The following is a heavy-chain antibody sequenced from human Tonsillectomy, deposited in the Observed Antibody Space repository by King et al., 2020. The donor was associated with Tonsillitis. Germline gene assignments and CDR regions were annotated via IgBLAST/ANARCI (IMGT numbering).Heavy chain of an antibody. J-gene: IGHJ6*02. V-gene: IGHV4-39*01. D-gene: IGHD5-12*01. CDR1: GGSIISSSSY. CDR3: ARQWLTYYGMDV. Sequence: QLQESGPGMVKPSETLSLTCTVSGGSIISSSSYWGWIRQPPGKGLEWIGTIYYSGSTYYNPSLKSRVTISVDTSKKQFSLKLSSVTAADTAVYYCARQWLTYYGMDVWGQGTTVTVSS. CDR2: IYYSGST.